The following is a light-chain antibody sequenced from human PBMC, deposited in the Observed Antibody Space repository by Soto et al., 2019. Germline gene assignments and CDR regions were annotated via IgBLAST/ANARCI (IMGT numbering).Light chain of an antibody. Sequence: QSALNQPASVCGSPGHAITVSCTGTSSDVGSYNLVSWYQQHPGKAAKLIVYEGSKRRSGVSNHFSGSKSGNTAYLTISGLQAEDEADYCCCPYAGSSTLGFGGGAKRTVL. CDR3: CPYAGSSTLG. CDR1: SSDVGSYNL. V-gene: IGLV2-23*01. J-gene: IGLJ2*01. CDR2: EGS.